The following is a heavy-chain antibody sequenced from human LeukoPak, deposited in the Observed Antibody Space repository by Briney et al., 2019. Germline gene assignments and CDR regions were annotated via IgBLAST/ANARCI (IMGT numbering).Heavy chain of an antibody. CDR2: IYYSGNT. CDR3: AGLHFAAAEEFDP. Sequence: SETLSLTCTVSGGPLSGHWWSWIRQPPGKGLEWIGYIYYSGNTNYNPSLNTRVTISVDTSKNQFSLNLRSVTAADTAVYYCAGLHFAAAEEFDPWGRGTLVTVSS. J-gene: IGHJ5*02. D-gene: IGHD6-13*01. V-gene: IGHV4-59*08. CDR1: GGPLSGHW.